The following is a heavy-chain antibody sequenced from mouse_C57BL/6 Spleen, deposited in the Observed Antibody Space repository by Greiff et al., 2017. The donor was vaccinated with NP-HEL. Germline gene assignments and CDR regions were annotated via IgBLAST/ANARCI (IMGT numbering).Heavy chain of an antibody. Sequence: VQLQQPGAELVMPGASVKLSCKASGYTFTSYWMHWVKQRPGQGLEWIGEIDPSDSYTNYNQKFKGKSTLTVDKSSSTAYMQLSSLTSEYSAVYYCARSLPHFDYWGQGTTLTVSS. J-gene: IGHJ2*01. CDR1: GYTFTSYW. CDR2: IDPSDSYT. CDR3: ARSLPHFDY. V-gene: IGHV1-69*01.